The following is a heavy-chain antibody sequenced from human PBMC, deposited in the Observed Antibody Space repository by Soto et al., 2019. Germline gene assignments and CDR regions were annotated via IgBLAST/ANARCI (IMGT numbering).Heavy chain of an antibody. CDR3: ARDGSGYRSRASPMDV. Sequence: QVQLLQSGAEVKKTGSSVKVSCKASGDTFSSYAISWVRQAPGQGLEWMGGIIPIFGTANYAQKFQGRVTITADESTSTAYMELSSLRSEDTAVYYCARDGSGYRSRASPMDVWGQGTTVTVSS. J-gene: IGHJ6*02. D-gene: IGHD3-22*01. CDR1: GDTFSSYA. V-gene: IGHV1-69*01. CDR2: IIPIFGTA.